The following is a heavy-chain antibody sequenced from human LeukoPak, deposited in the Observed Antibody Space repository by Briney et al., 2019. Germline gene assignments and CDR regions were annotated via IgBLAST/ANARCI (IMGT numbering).Heavy chain of an antibody. CDR3: ARDGLFVVVPAARGDAFDI. Sequence: ASVKVSYKASGYTFTSYGISWVRQAPGQGLEWMGWISAYNGNTNYAQKLQGRVTMTTDTSTSTAYMELRSLRSDDTAVYYCARDGLFVVVPAARGDAFDIWGQGTMVTVSS. D-gene: IGHD2-2*01. CDR2: ISAYNGNT. J-gene: IGHJ3*02. CDR1: GYTFTSYG. V-gene: IGHV1-18*04.